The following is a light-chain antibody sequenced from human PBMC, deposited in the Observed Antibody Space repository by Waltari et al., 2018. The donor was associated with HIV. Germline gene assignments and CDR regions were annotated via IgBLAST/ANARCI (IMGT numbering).Light chain of an antibody. J-gene: IGKJ1*01. CDR3: QQRSNWPRT. V-gene: IGKV3-11*01. CDR2: DAS. CDR1: QSVGSY. Sequence: EIVLIQSPVTVSLSPGERATLSCRASQSVGSYLAWYQQKAGQAPRLLIYDASNRATGIPARFTGSGSGTDLTLTISSLEPADVAVYYCQQRSNWPRTFGQGTKVEIK.